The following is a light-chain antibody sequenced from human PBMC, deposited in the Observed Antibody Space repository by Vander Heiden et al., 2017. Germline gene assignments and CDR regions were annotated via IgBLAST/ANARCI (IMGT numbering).Light chain of an antibody. CDR2: DVS. CDR1: SRDVGGYNY. CDR3: SSYTSSSTRV. V-gene: IGLV2-14*03. J-gene: IGLJ2*01. Sequence: QSALPQPASVSRAPGQSITISCTGASRDVGGYNYVSWYQQHPGKPPKLMIYDVSNRPSGVSNRFSGSKSGNTASLTSSGLQAEDEADYYCSSYTSSSTRVFGGGTKLTVL.